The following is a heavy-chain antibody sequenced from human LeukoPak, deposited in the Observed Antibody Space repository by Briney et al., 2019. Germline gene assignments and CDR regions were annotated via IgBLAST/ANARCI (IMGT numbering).Heavy chain of an antibody. J-gene: IGHJ4*02. CDR3: ARDYSSGGGPFDY. D-gene: IGHD6-19*01. V-gene: IGHV3-30-3*01. CDR1: GFTFSSYA. Sequence: GDSLRLSCAASGFTFSSYAMHWVRQAPGKGLEWVAVISYDGSNKYYADSVKGRFTISRDNSKNTLYLQMNSLRAEDTAVYYCARDYSSGGGPFDYWGQGTLVTVSS. CDR2: ISYDGSNK.